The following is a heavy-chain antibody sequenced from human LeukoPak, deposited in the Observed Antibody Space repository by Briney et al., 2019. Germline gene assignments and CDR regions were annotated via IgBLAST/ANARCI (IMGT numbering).Heavy chain of an antibody. Sequence: AGGSLRLSCAASGFTFGSYAMTWVRQAPGKGLEWVANIMQDGSEKYYVDSVKGRFTISRDNAKNSLYLQMNSLRAEDTAVYYCARRSYCSGHSCYPFDYWGQGTLVTVSS. CDR2: IMQDGSEK. V-gene: IGHV3-7*04. CDR3: ARRSYCSGHSCYPFDY. CDR1: GFTFGSYA. J-gene: IGHJ4*02. D-gene: IGHD2-15*01.